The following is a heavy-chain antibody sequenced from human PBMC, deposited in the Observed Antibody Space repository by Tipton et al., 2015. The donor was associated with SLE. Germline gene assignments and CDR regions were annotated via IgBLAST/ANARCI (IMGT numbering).Heavy chain of an antibody. V-gene: IGHV4-30-4*08. J-gene: IGHJ5*02. CDR3: ARQRLRYSSSWSPNWFDP. CDR2: IFYTGST. Sequence: TLSLTCTVSGGSISSGDYFWSWIRQHPGKGLEWIGYIFYTGSTYYNPSLKSRLTISVDTSKNQFSLRLNSVTAADTALYYCARQRLRYSSSWSPNWFDPWGQGTLVTVSS. D-gene: IGHD6-13*01. CDR1: GGSISSGDYF.